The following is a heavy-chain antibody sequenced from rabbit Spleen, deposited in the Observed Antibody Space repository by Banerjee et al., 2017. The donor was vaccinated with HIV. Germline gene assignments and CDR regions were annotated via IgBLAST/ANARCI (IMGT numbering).Heavy chain of an antibody. D-gene: IGHD2-1*01. J-gene: IGHJ4*01. CDR2: IEPIFGNT. CDR1: GFSFSSSDW. V-gene: IGHV1S40*01. CDR3: VRDQAGDADYGPYYLNL. Sequence: QSLEESGGDLVKPGASLTLTCTASGFSFSSSDWIYWVRQAPGKGLEWIGYIEPIFGNTYYANWVNGRFTISSHNAQNTLSLQVNSLTAADTATYFCVRDQAGDADYGPYYLNLWGPGTLVTVS.